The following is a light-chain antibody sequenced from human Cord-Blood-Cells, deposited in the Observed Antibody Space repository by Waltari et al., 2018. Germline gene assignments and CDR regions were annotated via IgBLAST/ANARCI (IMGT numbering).Light chain of an antibody. V-gene: IGLV2-23*01. CDR2: EGS. Sequence: QSALTQPASVSGSPGQSLTISCTGTSSDVGSYNLVSWYQLHPGKAPKLMIYEGSKRPSWVSNRFSGSKSGNTASLTISGLQAEDEADYYCCSYAGSSTWVFGGGTKLTVL. CDR3: CSYAGSSTWV. J-gene: IGLJ3*02. CDR1: SSDVGSYNL.